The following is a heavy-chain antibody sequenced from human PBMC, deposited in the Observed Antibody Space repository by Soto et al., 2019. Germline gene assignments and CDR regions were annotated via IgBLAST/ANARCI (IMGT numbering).Heavy chain of an antibody. CDR3: ASWRLQGFDP. D-gene: IGHD4-4*01. Sequence: QVQLVESGGGVVQPGRSLRLSCAASGLTCSSYGMHWVRQAPSKGLEWVAVIWYDGSNKYYADSVKGRFTISRDNSKNTLYLQMNSLRAEDTAVYYCASWRLQGFDPWGQGTLDTVSS. CDR2: IWYDGSNK. V-gene: IGHV3-33*01. CDR1: GLTCSSYG. J-gene: IGHJ5*02.